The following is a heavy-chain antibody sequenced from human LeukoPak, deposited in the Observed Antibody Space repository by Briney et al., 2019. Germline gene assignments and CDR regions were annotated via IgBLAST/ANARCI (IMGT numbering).Heavy chain of an antibody. CDR1: GFTFSSYG. V-gene: IGHV3-30*02. Sequence: GGYLRNFSAASGFTFSSYGMHWVRQAPGKGLEGVVFIRYDGSNKYYADSVKGRFTISRDNSKNTLYLQMNSLRAEDTAVYYCAKDGNWAFDNWGQGTMVTVSS. CDR2: IRYDGSNK. J-gene: IGHJ3*02. D-gene: IGHD4-23*01. CDR3: AKDGNWAFDN.